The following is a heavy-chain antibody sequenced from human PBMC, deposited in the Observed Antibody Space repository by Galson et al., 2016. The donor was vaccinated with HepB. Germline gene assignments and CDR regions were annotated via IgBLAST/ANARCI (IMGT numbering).Heavy chain of an antibody. Sequence: SETLSLTCAVSGDSLSSGHWWSWVRQPPGKGLEWLGEIFQSGTTHYSPSLARRVTMSVDKAQNQFSLKVSSVTAADTAVYYCARWAEHRVVESGADHYYFDHWGQGILVAVSS. J-gene: IGHJ4*02. V-gene: IGHV4-4*02. CDR1: GDSLSSGHW. CDR2: IFQSGTT. CDR3: ARWAEHRVVESGADHYYFDH. D-gene: IGHD1-14*01.